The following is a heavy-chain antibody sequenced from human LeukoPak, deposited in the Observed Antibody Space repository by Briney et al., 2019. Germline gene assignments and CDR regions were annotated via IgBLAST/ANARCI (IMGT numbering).Heavy chain of an antibody. V-gene: IGHV3-21*01. CDR3: ARDSRFYRAAAGRAFDY. CDR1: GFTFSSYS. CDR2: ISSSSSYI. J-gene: IGHJ4*02. Sequence: GGSLRLSCTASGFTFSSYSMNWVRQAPGKGLEWVSSISSSSSYIYYADSVKGRFTISRDNAKNSLYLQMNSLRAEDTAVYYCARDSRFYRAAAGRAFDYWGQGTLVTVSS. D-gene: IGHD6-13*01.